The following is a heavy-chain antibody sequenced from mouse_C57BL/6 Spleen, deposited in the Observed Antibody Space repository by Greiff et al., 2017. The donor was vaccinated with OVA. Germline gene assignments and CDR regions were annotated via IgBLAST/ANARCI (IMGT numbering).Heavy chain of an antibody. Sequence: QVQLQQSGAELVKPGASVKLSCKASGYTFTSYWMHWVKQRPGRGLAWIGRLDPNSGCTTYNEKFKSKATLTVDKPSSTAYMQLSSLTYEDSAVYDCARWDDDDRAMDYGGQGTSVTVSA. CDR1: GYTFTSYW. V-gene: IGHV1-72*01. J-gene: IGHJ4*01. CDR3: ARWDDDDRAMDY. D-gene: IGHD2-4*01. CDR2: LDPNSGCT.